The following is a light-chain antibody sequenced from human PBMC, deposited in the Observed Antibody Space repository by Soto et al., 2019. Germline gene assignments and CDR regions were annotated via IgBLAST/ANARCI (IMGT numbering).Light chain of an antibody. CDR3: QQRSNPFT. V-gene: IGKV1-5*01. CDR1: QTISSW. CDR2: DAS. Sequence: DVQMTQSPSTLAGSVGDRVTITCRASQTISSWLAWYQQKPGKAPKLLIYDASSLESGVPSRFSGSGSGTEFTLTISSLQPDDFAVYYCQQRSNPFTFGQGTKV. J-gene: IGKJ2*01.